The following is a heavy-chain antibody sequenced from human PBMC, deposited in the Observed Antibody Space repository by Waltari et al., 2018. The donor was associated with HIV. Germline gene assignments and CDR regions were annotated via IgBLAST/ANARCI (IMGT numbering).Heavy chain of an antibody. J-gene: IGHJ4*02. V-gene: IGHV3-74*01. CDR1: GFTFSSYW. D-gene: IGHD5-12*01. CDR3: ARTFTVATISPLLH. CDR2: NNSDGSST. Sequence: EVQLVESGGGLVQPGGSLRLSCAASGFTFSSYWMHWVRQVPGKGLVWVSRNNSDGSSTTYADSVKGRVTISRDNAKSTLYLQMNSLRDEDTAVYYCARTFTVATISPLLHWGQGTLVTVSS.